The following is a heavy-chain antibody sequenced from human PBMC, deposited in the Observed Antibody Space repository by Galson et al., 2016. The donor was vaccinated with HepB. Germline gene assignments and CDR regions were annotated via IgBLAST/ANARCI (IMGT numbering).Heavy chain of an antibody. CDR1: GYAFRNYI. V-gene: IGHV3-21*01. Sequence: CAASGYAFRNYIMNWVRQSPGKGLEWVTSISSSGRSIYYADSVKGRFTISRDNTKNSLYLQMNSLRADDTAVYYCARAPTMITFGGLIVGDLDYWGQGTLVTVSS. J-gene: IGHJ4*02. D-gene: IGHD3-16*02. CDR3: ARAPTMITFGGLIVGDLDY. CDR2: ISSSGRSI.